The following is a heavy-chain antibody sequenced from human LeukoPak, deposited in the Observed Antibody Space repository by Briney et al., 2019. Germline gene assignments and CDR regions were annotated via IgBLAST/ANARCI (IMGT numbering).Heavy chain of an antibody. J-gene: IGHJ4*02. CDR2: IYYGGST. V-gene: IGHV4-39*01. CDR1: GDSISSGPYY. D-gene: IGHD6-13*01. CDR3: ARPQTGIAAAGTVYYFDY. Sequence: PSETLSLTCSVSGDSISSGPYYWSWIRQPPGKGLEWIGNIYYGGSTFYSPSLKSRVTMSVDTSKNQFSLKLSSVTAADTAVYYCARPQTGIAAAGTVYYFDYWGQGTLVTVSS.